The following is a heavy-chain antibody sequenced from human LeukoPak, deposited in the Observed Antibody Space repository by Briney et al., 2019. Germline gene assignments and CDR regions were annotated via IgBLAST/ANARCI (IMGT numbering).Heavy chain of an antibody. J-gene: IGHJ1*01. CDR3: ATGNYYDSRGYYTFGH. D-gene: IGHD3-22*01. CDR2: INGDGSTT. Sequence: GGSLRLSCATSGFTFSRYWMHWVRQAPGKGLVWVSRINGDGSTTSYADSVKGGFTISRDNAKNTLYLQMNSLRAEDTAVYYCATGNYYDSRGYYTFGHWGQGTLVTVSS. V-gene: IGHV3-74*01. CDR1: GFTFSRYW.